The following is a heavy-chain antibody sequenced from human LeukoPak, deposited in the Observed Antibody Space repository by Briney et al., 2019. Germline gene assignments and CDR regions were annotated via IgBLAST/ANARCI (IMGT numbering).Heavy chain of an antibody. CDR3: AKDYSSGWYYFDY. J-gene: IGHJ4*02. CDR1: GFTFDDYA. CDR2: ISWNSGSI. V-gene: IGHV3-9*01. D-gene: IGHD6-19*01. Sequence: PGGSLRLSCAASGFTFDDYAMHWVRQAPGKGLERVSGISWNSGSIGYADSVKGRFTISRDNAKNSLYPRMNSLRAEDTALYYCAKDYSSGWYYFDYWGQGTLVTVSS.